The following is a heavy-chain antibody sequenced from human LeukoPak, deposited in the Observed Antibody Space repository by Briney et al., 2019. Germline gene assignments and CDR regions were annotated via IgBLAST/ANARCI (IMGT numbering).Heavy chain of an antibody. CDR2: ISGSGGST. J-gene: IGHJ4*02. D-gene: IGHD3-22*01. V-gene: IGHV3-23*01. CDR3: AKKSYYDSSGYYYRYFDY. CDR1: GFTFSGYA. Sequence: PGGSLRLSCAASGFTFSGYAMSWVRQAPGKGLEWVSAISGSGGSTYYADSVKGRFTISRDNSKNTLYLQMNSLRAEDTAVYYCAKKSYYDSSGYYYRYFDYWGQGTLVTVSS.